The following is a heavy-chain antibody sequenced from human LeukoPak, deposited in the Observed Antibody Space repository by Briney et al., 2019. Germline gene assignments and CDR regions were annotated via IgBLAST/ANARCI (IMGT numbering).Heavy chain of an antibody. V-gene: IGHV1-18*04. CDR3: ARSRSRSSMDY. CDR1: GYSFATYG. CDR2: ISAYNGDT. D-gene: IGHD6-13*01. J-gene: IGHJ4*02. Sequence: ASVKVSCKASGYSFATYGITWVRQAPGQGLEWMGWISAYNGDTEYTQKFQGRVTMTTDTSTSTGYMEMRSLTSDDTATYYCARSRSRSSMDYWGQGTLVILSS.